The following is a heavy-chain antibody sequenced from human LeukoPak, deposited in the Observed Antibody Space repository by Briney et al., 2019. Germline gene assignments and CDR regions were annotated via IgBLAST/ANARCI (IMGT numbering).Heavy chain of an antibody. Sequence: PGGSLRLSCAASGFTFSSYYMSWVRQAPGKGLEWVSSISSSSTYMFYADSVRGRFTISRDNAKNSLYLQMNSLRPEDTAVYYCAGRGDGNLYYFDHWGQGTLVTASS. CDR2: ISSSSTYM. CDR1: GFTFSSYY. V-gene: IGHV3-21*01. D-gene: IGHD5-24*01. J-gene: IGHJ4*02. CDR3: AGRGDGNLYYFDH.